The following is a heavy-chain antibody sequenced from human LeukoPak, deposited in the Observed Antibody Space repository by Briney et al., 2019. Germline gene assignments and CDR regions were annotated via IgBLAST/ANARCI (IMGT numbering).Heavy chain of an antibody. Sequence: GGSLRLSCAASGFTFSSYGMHWVRQAPGKGLEWVAFIRYDGSNKYYADSVKGRFTISRDNSKNTLHLQMNSLRAEDTAVYYCAKDQGPDYYDSSGQDYWGQGTLVTVSS. CDR1: GFTFSSYG. V-gene: IGHV3-30*02. D-gene: IGHD3-22*01. CDR2: IRYDGSNK. CDR3: AKDQGPDYYDSSGQDY. J-gene: IGHJ4*02.